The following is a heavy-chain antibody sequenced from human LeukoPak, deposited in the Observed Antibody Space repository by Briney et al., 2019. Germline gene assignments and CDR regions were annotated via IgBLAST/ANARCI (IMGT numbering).Heavy chain of an antibody. Sequence: SVKVSCKASGYTFTSYGISWVRQAPGQGLEWMGRVIPILGIANYAQKFQGRVTITADKSTSTAYMELSSLRSEDTAVYYCARDCSSTSCYVPAIWYFDLWGRGTLVTVSS. CDR3: ARDCSSTSCYVPAIWYFDL. D-gene: IGHD2-2*01. CDR1: GYTFTSYG. V-gene: IGHV1-69*04. J-gene: IGHJ2*01. CDR2: VIPILGIA.